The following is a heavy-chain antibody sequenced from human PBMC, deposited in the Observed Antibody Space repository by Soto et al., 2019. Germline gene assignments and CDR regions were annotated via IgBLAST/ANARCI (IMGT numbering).Heavy chain of an antibody. CDR2: INAYNGNT. CDR3: ARDGVSSTEYTWNYGNYFDY. CDR1: GYTFTSYA. V-gene: IGHV1-18*01. D-gene: IGHD1-7*01. J-gene: IGHJ4*02. Sequence: ASVKVSCKASGYTFTSYAISWVRQAPGQGLEWMGWINAYNGNTNYAQKLQGRVTMTTDTSTSTAYMELRSLRSDDTAMYYCARDGVSSTEYTWNYGNYFDYWGQGALVTVSS.